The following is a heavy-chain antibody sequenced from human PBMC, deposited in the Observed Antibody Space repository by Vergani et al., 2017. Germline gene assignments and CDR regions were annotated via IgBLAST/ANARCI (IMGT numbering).Heavy chain of an antibody. CDR2: IIPQNGGT. CDR3: TRGWYYDSIAYWAY. CDR1: GGTFSSYA. J-gene: IGHJ4*02. D-gene: IGHD3-22*01. V-gene: IGHV1-2*02. Sequence: QVQLVQSGAEVKKPGSSVKVSCKASGGTFSSYAISWVRQAPGQGLEWMGGIIPQNGGTQYAEKFKGRVTMTRDTSITTAYMELTSLRSEDTAVYYCTRGWYYDSIAYWAYWGQGTLVTVSS.